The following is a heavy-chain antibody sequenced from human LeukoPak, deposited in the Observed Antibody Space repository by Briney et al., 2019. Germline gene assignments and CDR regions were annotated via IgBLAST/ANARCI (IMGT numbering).Heavy chain of an antibody. CDR1: LDPISRSY. CDR3: ARGSRFGSYDFDN. D-gene: IGHD3-10*01. J-gene: IGHJ4*02. V-gene: IGHV4-59*01. Sequence: SETLSLTCTLPLDPISRSYWSSIRQPPGKGLEWIGYIYYSGNTNYNPSLKSRVTISVDTSKNQFSLKLSSVTAADTASYYCARGSRFGSYDFDNWGPGTLVTVSS. CDR2: IYYSGNT.